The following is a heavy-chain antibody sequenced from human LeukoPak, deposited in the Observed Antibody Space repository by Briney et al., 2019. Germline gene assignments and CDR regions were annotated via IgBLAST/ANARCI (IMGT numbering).Heavy chain of an antibody. Sequence: GGSLRLSCAASGFTFSDYYMSWIRQAPGKGLEWVSSISSSSSYIYYADSVKGRFTISRDNAKNSLYLQMNSLRAEDTAVYYCARDRSSGWFLDDAFDIWGQGTMVTVSS. D-gene: IGHD6-19*01. CDR2: ISSSSSYI. V-gene: IGHV3-11*06. CDR1: GFTFSDYY. CDR3: ARDRSSGWFLDDAFDI. J-gene: IGHJ3*02.